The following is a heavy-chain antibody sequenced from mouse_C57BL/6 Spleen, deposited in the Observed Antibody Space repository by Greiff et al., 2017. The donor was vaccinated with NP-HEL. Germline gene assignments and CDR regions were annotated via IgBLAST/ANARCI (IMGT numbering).Heavy chain of an antibody. V-gene: IGHV1-61*01. Sequence: QVHVKQPGAELVRPGSSVKLSCKASGYTFTSYWMDWVKQRPGQGLEWIGNIYPSDSETHYNQKFKDKATLTVDKSSSTAYMQLSSLTSEDSAVYYCAGGNYVGYFDYWGQGTTLTVSS. CDR1: GYTFTSYW. CDR3: AGGNYVGYFDY. J-gene: IGHJ2*01. D-gene: IGHD2-1*01. CDR2: IYPSDSET.